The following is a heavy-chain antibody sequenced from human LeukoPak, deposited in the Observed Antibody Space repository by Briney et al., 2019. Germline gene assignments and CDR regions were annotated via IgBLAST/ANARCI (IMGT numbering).Heavy chain of an antibody. D-gene: IGHD3-22*01. CDR2: IYPGDSDT. V-gene: IGHV5-51*01. CDR3: ARRHYDGSGYYYVDC. Sequence: GESLNISCHGSGYSFTSYWIGWVRQMPGKGLEWMGIIYPGDSDTTYSPSFPCQVTISADKSISTDNMQWSSVKASENDMYYGARRHYDGSGYYYVDCWEQGTVVVVSS. J-gene: IGHJ4*02. CDR1: GYSFTSYW.